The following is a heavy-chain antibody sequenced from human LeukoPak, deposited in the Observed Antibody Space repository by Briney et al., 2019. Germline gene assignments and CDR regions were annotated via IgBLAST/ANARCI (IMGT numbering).Heavy chain of an antibody. CDR1: GFTFSSYS. J-gene: IGHJ4*02. Sequence: GGSLRLSCAASGFTFSSYSMNWVRQAPGKGLEWVSSISSSSSYIYYADSVKGRFTISRDNAKNSLYLQMNSLRAEDTAVYYCARDWASSGGFDYWGQGTLVTVSS. CDR2: ISSSSSYI. D-gene: IGHD6-25*01. CDR3: ARDWASSGGFDY. V-gene: IGHV3-21*01.